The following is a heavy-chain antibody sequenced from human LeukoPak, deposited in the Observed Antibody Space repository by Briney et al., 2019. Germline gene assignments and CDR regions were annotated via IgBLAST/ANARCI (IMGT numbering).Heavy chain of an antibody. D-gene: IGHD5-18*01. V-gene: IGHV1-69*13. J-gene: IGHJ3*02. CDR2: IIPIVGTA. CDR1: GGTFSIYG. CDR3: AREPPDTAIWDHAFDN. Sequence: ASVKVCCKASGGTFSIYGISWVRQAPGQGLELMGGIIPIVGTASYAQKFHGRVTSTADASTSTAYTQLSSLRSEDTAVYSCAREPPDTAIWDHAFDNWGQGTMVTVSS.